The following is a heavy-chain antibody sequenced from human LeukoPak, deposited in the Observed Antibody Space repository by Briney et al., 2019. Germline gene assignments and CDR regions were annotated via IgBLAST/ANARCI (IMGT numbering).Heavy chain of an antibody. J-gene: IGHJ4*02. CDR3: ARIDYSDSYYFDY. V-gene: IGHV4-34*01. CDR2: IHYSGSS. Sequence: SETLSLTCAVYGGSFSGYYWSWIRQPPGKGLEWIGYIHYSGSSYYNPSLKSRVAMSVDTFNNQFSLNLSSVTAADTAVYYCARIDYSDSYYFDYWGQGALVTVSS. D-gene: IGHD4-11*01. CDR1: GGSFSGYY.